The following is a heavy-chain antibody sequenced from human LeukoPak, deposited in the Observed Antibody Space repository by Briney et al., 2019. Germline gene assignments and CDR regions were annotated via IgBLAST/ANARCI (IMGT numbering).Heavy chain of an antibody. J-gene: IGHJ4*02. CDR2: IYSGGNT. V-gene: IGHV3-53*01. CDR3: ARLVATTGRLYFDY. CDR1: GFTFSSNY. D-gene: IGHD1-1*01. Sequence: GGSLRLSCAASGFTFSSNYMGWVRQAPGKGLEYVSVIYSGGNTYYSGSVKGRFTISRDNSKNTVYLQMNSLRAEDTAVFYCARLVATTGRLYFDYWGQGTLVTVSS.